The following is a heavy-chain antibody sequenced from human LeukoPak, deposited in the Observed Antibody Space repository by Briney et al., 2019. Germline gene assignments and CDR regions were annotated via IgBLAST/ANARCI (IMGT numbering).Heavy chain of an antibody. J-gene: IGHJ4*02. V-gene: IGHV4-34*01. CDR3: ARDGDSSGWTRSDY. D-gene: IGHD6-19*01. CDR2: INHSGST. CDR1: GGSFSGYY. Sequence: SETLSLTCAVYGGSFSGYYWSWIRQPPGKGLEWIGEINHSGSTNYNPSLKSRVAISADRSKNQFSLKLNSVTAADTAVYYCARDGDSSGWTRSDYWGQGTLVTVSS.